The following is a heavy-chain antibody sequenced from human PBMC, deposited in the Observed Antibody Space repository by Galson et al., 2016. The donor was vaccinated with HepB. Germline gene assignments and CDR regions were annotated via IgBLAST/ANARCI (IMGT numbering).Heavy chain of an antibody. CDR2: VSYDGEDK. CDR3: ARNLLFDWLSRADFDY. CDR1: GFNFRPYD. J-gene: IGHJ4*02. D-gene: IGHD3-9*01. V-gene: IGHV3-30*04. Sequence: SLRLSCAASGFNFRPYDMHWVRQAPGKGLEWVTSVSYDGEDKNYADSVKGRFSISRDNAKNSLYLQMNSLRAEDTAVYYCARNLLFDWLSRADFDYWGQGTLVTVSS.